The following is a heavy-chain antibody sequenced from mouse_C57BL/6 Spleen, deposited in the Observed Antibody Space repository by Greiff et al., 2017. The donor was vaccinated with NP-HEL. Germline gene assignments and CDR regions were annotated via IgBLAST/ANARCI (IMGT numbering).Heavy chain of an antibody. CDR3: AREDYYGSSSYFDY. J-gene: IGHJ2*01. CDR2: IYPGDGDT. CDR1: WYAFRSSW. D-gene: IGHD1-1*01. Sequence: GGWRVEPGGPGKIFFQTFWYAFRSSWGKLVEQRPGKGREWIGQIYPGDGDTNYNGKFKGKATLTADKSSSTAYMQLSSLTSEDSAVYFCAREDYYGSSSYFDYWGQGTTLTVSS. V-gene: IGHV1-80*01.